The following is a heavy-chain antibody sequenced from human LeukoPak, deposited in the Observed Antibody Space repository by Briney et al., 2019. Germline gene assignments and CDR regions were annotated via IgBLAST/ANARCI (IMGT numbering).Heavy chain of an antibody. CDR2: TIPIFGTA. J-gene: IGHJ4*02. V-gene: IGHV1-69*13. D-gene: IGHD2-2*01. CDR1: GGTFSSYA. Sequence: GASVKVSCKASGGTFSSYAISWVRQAPGQGLEWMGGTIPIFGTANYAQKFQGRVTITADESTSTAYMELSSLRSEDTAVYYCARGYCSSTSCYPDTAMGTFDYWGQGTLVTVSS. CDR3: ARGYCSSTSCYPDTAMGTFDY.